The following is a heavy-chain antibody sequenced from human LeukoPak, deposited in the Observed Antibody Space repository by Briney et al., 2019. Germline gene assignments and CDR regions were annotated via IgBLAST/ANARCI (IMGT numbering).Heavy chain of an antibody. CDR3: ARSPVAGPPNYFDY. CDR1: GFTFSFYT. V-gene: IGHV3-23*01. CDR2: LSGSGGST. J-gene: IGHJ4*02. D-gene: IGHD6-19*01. Sequence: PGGSLRLSCAASGFTFSFYTMSWVRQAPGKGLEWVSGLSGSGGSTYYSDSVKGRFTISRDNSKNTLYLQIDFLTAEDTAVYYCARSPVAGPPNYFDYWGQGTLVTVSS.